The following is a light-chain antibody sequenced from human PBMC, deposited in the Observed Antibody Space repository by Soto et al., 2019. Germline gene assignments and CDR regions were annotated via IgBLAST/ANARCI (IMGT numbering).Light chain of an antibody. V-gene: IGKV3-20*01. CDR3: QQYDSSPWT. J-gene: IGKJ1*01. Sequence: EIVLTQSPGTLSLSPGERATLSCRASQSVSSSFLAWYQQKPGQAPRLLIYGASTRATGIPHRFSGSGSGTDFHFTISRLEPEDVAFYYCQQYDSSPWTFDQGTMVEIK. CDR2: GAS. CDR1: QSVSSSF.